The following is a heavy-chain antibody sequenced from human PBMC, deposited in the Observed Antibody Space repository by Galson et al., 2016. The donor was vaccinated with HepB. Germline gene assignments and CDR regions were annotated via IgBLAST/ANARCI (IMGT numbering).Heavy chain of an antibody. CDR2: ISAYRTI. V-gene: IGHV3-48*04. D-gene: IGHD1-1*01. CDR1: GFTFSSYS. CDR3: ARSVEGHFDY. J-gene: IGHJ4*02. Sequence: SLRLSCAASGFTFSSYSMNWVRQAPGKGLEWVSYISAYRTIYYADSVKGRFTISRDNARNSLYLQMNTLRADDTAVYYCARSVEGHFDYWGQGALVTVSS.